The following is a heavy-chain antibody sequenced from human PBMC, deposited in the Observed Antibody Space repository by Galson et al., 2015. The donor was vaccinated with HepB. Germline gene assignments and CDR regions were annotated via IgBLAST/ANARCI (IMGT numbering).Heavy chain of an antibody. CDR2: INYDGSGA. Sequence: SLRLSCATSGFTFSSHAMNWVRQGPGKGLEWVSGINYDGSGANHADSVKGRFTISRDNSRNTLYLQMNSLRAEDTAVYYCGHTAGWLADSWGQGTPVTVSS. CDR1: GFTFSSHA. CDR3: GHTAGWLADS. V-gene: IGHV3-23*01. D-gene: IGHD3-9*01. J-gene: IGHJ4*02.